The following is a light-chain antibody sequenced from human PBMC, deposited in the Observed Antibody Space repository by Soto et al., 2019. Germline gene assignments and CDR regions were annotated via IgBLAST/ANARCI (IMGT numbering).Light chain of an antibody. V-gene: IGKV3-20*01. CDR1: QSFRSNS. Sequence: EIVLTQSPRTLSLSPGESATLSCTASQSFRSNSLAWYQQKPGQAPRLLMFGASGRATGTPPRFSGRGSGTDFTLTISRLEPEDFAVYYCQQYGTSPLTFGGGTKVDI. CDR3: QQYGTSPLT. CDR2: GAS. J-gene: IGKJ4*01.